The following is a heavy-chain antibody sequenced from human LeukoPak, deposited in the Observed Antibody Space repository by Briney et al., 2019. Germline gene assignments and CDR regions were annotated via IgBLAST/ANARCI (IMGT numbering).Heavy chain of an antibody. CDR1: GLTFSSYG. Sequence: GGTLRLSCAASGLTFSSYGMSLVRQAPGKGLEWVSAISGSGGSTYYADSVKGRFTISRDNSKNTLYLQMNSLRGEDPAVYYCAKGAHYVWGSYRLYYFDYGGQGTRVTVSS. V-gene: IGHV3-23*01. J-gene: IGHJ4*02. CDR3: AKGAHYVWGSYRLYYFDY. CDR2: ISGSGGST. D-gene: IGHD3-16*02.